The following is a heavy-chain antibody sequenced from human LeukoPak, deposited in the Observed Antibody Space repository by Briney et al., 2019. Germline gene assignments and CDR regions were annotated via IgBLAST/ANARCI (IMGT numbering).Heavy chain of an antibody. CDR1: SGSISTSNYY. CDR2: IYYSGST. J-gene: IGHJ4*02. D-gene: IGHD4-17*01. CDR3: ARVQTKRYGDYGYYFDY. Sequence: SETLSLTCTVSSGSISTSNYYWGWIRQPPGKGLEWIGYIYYSGSTYYNPSLKSRVTVSVDTSKNQFSLKLSSVTAADTAVYYCARVQTKRYGDYGYYFDYWGQGTLVTVSS. V-gene: IGHV4-61*05.